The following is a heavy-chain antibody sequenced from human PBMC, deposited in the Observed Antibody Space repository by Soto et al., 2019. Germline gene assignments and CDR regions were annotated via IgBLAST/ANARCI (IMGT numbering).Heavy chain of an antibody. J-gene: IGHJ4*02. CDR3: ARDSVDSSGSIFDY. CDR1: GGSVSSGSYY. V-gene: IGHV4-61*01. D-gene: IGHD6-19*01. Sequence: LSLTCTVSGGSVSSGSYYWSWIRQPPGKGLEWIGYIYYSGSTNYNPSLKSRVTISVDTSKNQFSLKLSSVTAADTAVYYCARDSVDSSGSIFDYWGQGTLVTVSS. CDR2: IYYSGST.